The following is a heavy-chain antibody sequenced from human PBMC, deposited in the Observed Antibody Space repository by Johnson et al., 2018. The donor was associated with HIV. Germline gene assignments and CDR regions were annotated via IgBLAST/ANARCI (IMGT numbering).Heavy chain of an antibody. CDR2: IYSGGST. Sequence: VQLVESGGGLVQPGGSLRLSCAASGFTVNSNYINWVRQAPGKGLECVSVIYSGGSTYYADSVKGRFIISRDNSKNTLYLQMNSLRAEDTAVYYCASISLGAFDIWGQGTLVTVSS. J-gene: IGHJ3*02. V-gene: IGHV3-66*01. CDR1: GFTVNSNY. CDR3: ASISLGAFDI.